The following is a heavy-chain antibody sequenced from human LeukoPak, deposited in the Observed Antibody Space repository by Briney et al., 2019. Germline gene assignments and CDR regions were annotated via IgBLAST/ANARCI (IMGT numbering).Heavy chain of an antibody. D-gene: IGHD6-13*01. Sequence: PGWSLRLSCAASGFTFHDYAMHWVRQVPGEGLEGLSLVSGDGDSTYYADSLRGRFTISRDNSKHSVYLQMRSLRIEDSALYYCAKDSLEAAGNFDYWGQGTLVTVSS. CDR1: GFTFHDYA. CDR3: AKDSLEAAGNFDY. CDR2: VSGDGDST. V-gene: IGHV3-43*02. J-gene: IGHJ4*02.